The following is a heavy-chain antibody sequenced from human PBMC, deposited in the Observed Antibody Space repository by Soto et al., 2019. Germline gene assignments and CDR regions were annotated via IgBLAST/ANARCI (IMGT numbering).Heavy chain of an antibody. Sequence: QITLKESGPTLVKPTQTLTLTCTFSGFSLSTSGGGVGWIRQPPGKALQWLALIYWDDDNRENPSLNNRLTIASDTSKNRVVPTMTNMDPLDTATYYCAHRHAQQQLVSEGFDPWGQGTLVTVSS. CDR3: AHRHAQQQLVSEGFDP. J-gene: IGHJ5*02. D-gene: IGHD6-13*01. V-gene: IGHV2-5*02. CDR2: IYWDDDN. CDR1: GFSLSTSGGG.